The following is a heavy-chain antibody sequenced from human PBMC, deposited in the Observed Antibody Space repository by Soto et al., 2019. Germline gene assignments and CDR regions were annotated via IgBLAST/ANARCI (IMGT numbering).Heavy chain of an antibody. J-gene: IGHJ4*02. CDR3: ARYGYKEGFFDY. V-gene: IGHV4-39*07. Sequence: PSETLSLTCTVSGGSISSSSYYWGWIRQPPGKGLEWIGSIYYSGSTYYNPSLKSRVTISVDTSKNQFSLKLSSVTAADTAVYYCARYGYKEGFFDYWGQGTPVTVSS. CDR1: GGSISSSSYY. CDR2: IYYSGST. D-gene: IGHD5-12*01.